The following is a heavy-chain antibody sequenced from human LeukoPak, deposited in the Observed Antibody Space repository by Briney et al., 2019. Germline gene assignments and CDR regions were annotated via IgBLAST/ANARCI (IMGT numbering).Heavy chain of an antibody. J-gene: IGHJ4*02. V-gene: IGHV4-59*01. CDR1: GGSISSYY. Sequence: SETLSLTCTVSGGSISSYYWSWIRQPPGKGLEWIGYIYYSGSTNYNPSLKSRVTISVDTSKNQFSLKLSSVTAADTAVYYCARADYSNSNIGLEYWGQGTLVTVSS. CDR3: ARADYSNSNIGLEY. CDR2: IYYSGST. D-gene: IGHD3-22*01.